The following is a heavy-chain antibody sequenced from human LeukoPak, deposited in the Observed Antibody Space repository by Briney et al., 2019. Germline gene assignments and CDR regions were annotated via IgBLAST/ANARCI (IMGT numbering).Heavy chain of an antibody. CDR3: ASTGLVVVPAASTSNWFDP. J-gene: IGHJ5*02. CDR2: INHRGST. Sequence: SETLSLTCAVYGGSFSGYYWSWIRQPPGKGLEWIGEINHRGSTNYNPSLKSRVTISVDTSKNQFSLKLSSVTAADTAVYYCASTGLVVVPAASTSNWFDPWGQGTLVTVSS. V-gene: IGHV4-34*01. D-gene: IGHD2-2*01. CDR1: GGSFSGYY.